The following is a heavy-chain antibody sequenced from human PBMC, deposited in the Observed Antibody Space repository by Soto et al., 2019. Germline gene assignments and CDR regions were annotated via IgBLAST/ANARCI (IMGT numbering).Heavy chain of an antibody. CDR2: IYSGGST. J-gene: IGHJ3*02. CDR1: GFTVSSNY. Sequence: GGSLRLSCAASGFTVSSNYMSWVRQAPGKGLEWVSFIYSGGSTYYADSVKGRFTISRDNSKNTLYLQMNSLRADDTAVYYCARDIYYGSGRFDIWGQGTMVTVSS. D-gene: IGHD3-10*01. V-gene: IGHV3-66*01. CDR3: ARDIYYGSGRFDI.